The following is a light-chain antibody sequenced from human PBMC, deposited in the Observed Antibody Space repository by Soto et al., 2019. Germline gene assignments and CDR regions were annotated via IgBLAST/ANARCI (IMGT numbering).Light chain of an antibody. Sequence: DIQMIQSPSSLSASVGDRVTITCQASQEISNYLNWYQQKPGKAPKLLIYDASNLERGVPSRFSGRGSGTDFTFTISSLQPEDFATYYXQQXXHLPRTFGRGTKVEIK. J-gene: IGKJ1*01. V-gene: IGKV1-33*01. CDR3: QQXXHLPRT. CDR1: QEISNY. CDR2: DAS.